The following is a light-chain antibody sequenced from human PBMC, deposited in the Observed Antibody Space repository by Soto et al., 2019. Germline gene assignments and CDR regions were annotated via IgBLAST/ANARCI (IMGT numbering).Light chain of an antibody. CDR2: AAA. CDR3: LQYVSLPFP. J-gene: IGKJ3*01. V-gene: IGKV1-33*01. Sequence: DIQMTQSPSSLSAPVGDRVTITCQATQDITNALNWYQQKPGKAPKLLIYAAANLETGVPSRFSGSGSGTDFTFTISGLQPEDVATYYCLQYVSLPFPFGPGTKVDL. CDR1: QDITNA.